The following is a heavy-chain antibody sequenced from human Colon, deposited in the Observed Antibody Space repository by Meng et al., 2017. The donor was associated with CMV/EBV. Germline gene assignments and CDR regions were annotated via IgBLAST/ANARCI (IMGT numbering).Heavy chain of an antibody. J-gene: IGHJ4*02. Sequence: QVEWGQSGAELKKPGASVKVSCKTSGYTFSDYHIHWVRQAPGQGLEWMGWINSNSGATDYAQKFQGRFTMTRDTSITTVYMELSSLRSDDTAVYYCARDPSGSRVPFDYWGQGSLVTVSS. CDR3: ARDPSGSRVPFDY. D-gene: IGHD1-26*01. CDR2: INSNSGAT. V-gene: IGHV1-2*02. CDR1: GYTFSDYH.